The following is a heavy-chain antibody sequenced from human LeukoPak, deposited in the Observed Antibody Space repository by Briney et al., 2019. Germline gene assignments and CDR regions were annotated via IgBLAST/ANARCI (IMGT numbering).Heavy chain of an antibody. J-gene: IGHJ4*02. D-gene: IGHD3-22*01. V-gene: IGHV3-43*02. Sequence: PGGSLRLSCAASGFTFDDYAMHWVRQAPGKGLEWISLISGDDGSTYYADSVKGRFTISRDNSKNSLYLQMHSLRTGDTALYYCAKDNFYDSSPYFDYWGQGTLVTVSS. CDR2: ISGDDGST. CDR3: AKDNFYDSSPYFDY. CDR1: GFTFDDYA.